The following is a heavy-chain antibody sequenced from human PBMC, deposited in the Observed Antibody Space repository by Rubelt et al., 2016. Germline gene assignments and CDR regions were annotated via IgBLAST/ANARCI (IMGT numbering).Heavy chain of an antibody. CDR1: GFTFSSYA. CDR3: AKRDKNDRYTGGDVFDI. CDR2: TTGTGGST. V-gene: IGHV3-23*04. J-gene: IGHJ3*02. D-gene: IGHD5-18*01. Sequence: EVQLVESGGGLVQPGGSLRLSCATSGFTFSSYAMNWVRQAPGKGLKWVSVTTGTGGSTYHADSQGRFTSSRDNSKNTLYLQMNNLRAEDTAIYYCAKRDKNDRYTGGDVFDIWCQGTMVAVAS.